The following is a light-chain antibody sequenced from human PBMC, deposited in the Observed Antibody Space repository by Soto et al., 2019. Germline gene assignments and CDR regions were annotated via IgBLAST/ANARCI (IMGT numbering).Light chain of an antibody. CDR3: QQYNSYWT. CDR1: QSISSW. J-gene: IGKJ1*01. CDR2: KAS. V-gene: IGKV1-5*03. Sequence: DIQMTQSPSTLSASVGDRVTITCRASQSISSWLAWYQQKPGKAPKLLIYKASSLESGVPSRFSGSGSGTEFTLTISSLQPDDFATYYCQQYNSYWTFGQGKKGEIK.